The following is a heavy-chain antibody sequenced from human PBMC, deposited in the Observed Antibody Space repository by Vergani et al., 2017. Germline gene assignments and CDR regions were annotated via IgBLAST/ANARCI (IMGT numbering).Heavy chain of an antibody. D-gene: IGHD2-2*01. CDR1: GYTFTSYG. CDR2: ISAYNGNT. J-gene: IGHJ4*02. V-gene: IGHV1-18*01. Sequence: QVQLVQSGAEVKKPGASVKVSCKASGYTFTSYGISWVRQAPGKGLEWMGWISAYNGNTNYAQKLQGRVTMTTDTSTSTAYMELRSLRSDDTAVYYCASDLHCSSNSCHFDYWGQGTLVTVSS. CDR3: ASDLHCSSNSCHFDY.